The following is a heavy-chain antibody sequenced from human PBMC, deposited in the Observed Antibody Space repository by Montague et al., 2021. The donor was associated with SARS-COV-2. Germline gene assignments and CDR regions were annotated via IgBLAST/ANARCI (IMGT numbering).Heavy chain of an antibody. CDR1: GFTLSNYN. J-gene: IGHJ4*02. V-gene: IGHV3-21*03. CDR2: VSYSSTYI. Sequence: SLRLPCAASGFTLSNYNMNWIRQAPGKGLEWVSSVSYSSTYIYYADSVKGRFSISRDNAQSSLSLQMNNLRADDTAVYYCVRDRSPTGFDYWGQGTLVTVSS. CDR3: VRDRSPTGFDY.